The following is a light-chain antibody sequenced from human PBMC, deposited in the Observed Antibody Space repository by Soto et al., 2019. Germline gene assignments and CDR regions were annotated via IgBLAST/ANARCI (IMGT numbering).Light chain of an antibody. CDR2: DAS. Sequence: DIQMTQSPSTLSASVGDRVTISCRASQSISTWFAWYQQKPGKAPKLLIFDASSLQSGVPSRFSGSGSGIEFTLTISSLQSDGFATYYCQQYNSVSGTFGQGTKVEIK. V-gene: IGKV1-5*01. J-gene: IGKJ2*02. CDR1: QSISTW. CDR3: QQYNSVSGT.